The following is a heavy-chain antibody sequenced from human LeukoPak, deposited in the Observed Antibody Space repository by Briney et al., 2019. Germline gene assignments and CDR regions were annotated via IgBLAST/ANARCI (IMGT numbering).Heavy chain of an antibody. Sequence: ASVKASCKASGGTFSSYAISWVRQAPGQGLEWMGGIIPIFGTANYAQKFQGRVTITADKSTSTAYMELSSLRSEDTAVYYCGRGYCSGGSCYSFGMDVWGKGTTVTVSS. V-gene: IGHV1-69*06. CDR1: GGTFSSYA. CDR3: GRGYCSGGSCYSFGMDV. CDR2: IIPIFGTA. D-gene: IGHD2-15*01. J-gene: IGHJ6*04.